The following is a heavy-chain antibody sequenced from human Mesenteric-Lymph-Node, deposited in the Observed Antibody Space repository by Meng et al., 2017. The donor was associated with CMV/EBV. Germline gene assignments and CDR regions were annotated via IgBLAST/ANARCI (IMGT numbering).Heavy chain of an antibody. CDR3: ARHDHGYGADTIPLSH. J-gene: IGHJ4*02. V-gene: IGHV4-61*01. D-gene: IGHD3-16*01. CDR1: GGSVSSGSYY. CDR2: IYYSGST. Sequence: GSLRLSCTVSGGSVSSGSYYWSWIRQPPGKGLEWIGYIYYSGSTNYNPSLKSRVTISVDTSKNQFSLKLSSVTAADTAVYYCARHDHGYGADTIPLSHWGRGTLVTVSS.